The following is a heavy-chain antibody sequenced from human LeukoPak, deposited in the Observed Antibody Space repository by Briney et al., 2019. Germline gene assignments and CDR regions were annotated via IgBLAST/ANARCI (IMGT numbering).Heavy chain of an antibody. J-gene: IGHJ5*02. D-gene: IGHD7-27*01. CDR3: ATWGRTWEVDP. CDR1: GYSMSSGNY. Sequence: SETLSLTCAVSGYSMSSGNYWGWIRPAPGKGLEWIGRMYHSGSAYYNPSLKSRVVISVDTSKKQFSLRLNSVTAADTAVYCCATWGRTWEVDPWGQGSLVTVSS. V-gene: IGHV4-38-2*01. CDR2: MYHSGSA.